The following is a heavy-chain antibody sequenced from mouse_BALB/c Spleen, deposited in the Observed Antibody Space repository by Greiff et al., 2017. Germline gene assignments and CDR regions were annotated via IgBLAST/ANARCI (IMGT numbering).Heavy chain of an antibody. V-gene: IGHV14-3*02. J-gene: IGHJ2*01. CDR1: GFNIKDTY. CDR2: IDPANGNT. Sequence: VQLQQSGAELVKPGASVKLSCTASGFNIKDTYMHWVKQRPEQGLEWIGRIDPANGNTKYDPKFQGKATITADTSSNTAYLQLSSLTSEDTAVYYCARGRVLTYYFDYWGQGTTLTVSS. D-gene: IGHD1-1*01. CDR3: ARGRVLTYYFDY.